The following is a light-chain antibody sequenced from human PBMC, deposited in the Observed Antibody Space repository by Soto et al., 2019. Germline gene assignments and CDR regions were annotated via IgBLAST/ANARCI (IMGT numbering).Light chain of an antibody. J-gene: IGKJ2*01. CDR1: QSVSSIY. V-gene: IGKV3-11*01. CDR3: QQRSNWPRT. Sequence: EIVLTQSPATLSMSPGERATLSCRASQSVSSIYLAWYQQKPGQAPRLLNYEASNRATGIPARFSGGGSGTDFTLTISSLEPEDFAVYFCQQRSNWPRTFGQGTKLEIK. CDR2: EAS.